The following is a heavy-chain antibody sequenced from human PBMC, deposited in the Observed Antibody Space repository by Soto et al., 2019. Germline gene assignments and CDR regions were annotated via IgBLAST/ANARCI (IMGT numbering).Heavy chain of an antibody. V-gene: IGHV3-23*01. CDR3: AKDGVIYDFSSYFYYGMEV. D-gene: IGHD3-3*01. J-gene: IGHJ6*02. CDR1: GFTFSNYA. Sequence: EVQLLESGGGLVQPGESLRLSCIASGFTFSNYAMNWVRQAPGKGLEWVSTLSGGGANRYYADSVKGRFTISRDNSKNTLYLQMKSLRAEDTALYYCAKDGVIYDFSSYFYYGMEVWGQGTTVTVSS. CDR2: LSGGGANR.